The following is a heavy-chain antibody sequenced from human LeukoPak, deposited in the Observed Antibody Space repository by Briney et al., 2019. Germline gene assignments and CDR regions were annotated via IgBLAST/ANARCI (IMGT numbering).Heavy chain of an antibody. CDR3: ARNSGSGSYNY. Sequence: PGWSLRLSFAASGFTFSSYAMHWVRQAQGKGLEGVAVISYDGSNKYYADSVKGRFTISRDNSKNTLYLQMNSLRAEDTAVYYCARNSGSGSYNYWGQGTLVTVSS. V-gene: IGHV3-30*01. D-gene: IGHD3-10*01. CDR2: ISYDGSNK. CDR1: GFTFSSYA. J-gene: IGHJ4*02.